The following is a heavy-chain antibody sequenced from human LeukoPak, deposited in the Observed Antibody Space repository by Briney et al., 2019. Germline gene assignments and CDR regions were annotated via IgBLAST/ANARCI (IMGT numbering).Heavy chain of an antibody. V-gene: IGHV3-23*01. CDR1: GFTFSSYA. D-gene: IGHD2-2*02. J-gene: IGHJ6*02. CDR3: APGGYCSSTSCHIPPYYYGMDV. CDR2: ISGSGGST. Sequence: GGSLRLSCAASGFTFSSYAMSWVRQAPGKGLEWVSAISGSGGSTYYADSVKGRFTISRDNSKNTLYLQMNSLRAEDTAVYYCAPGGYCSSTSCHIPPYYYGMDVWGQGTTVTVSS.